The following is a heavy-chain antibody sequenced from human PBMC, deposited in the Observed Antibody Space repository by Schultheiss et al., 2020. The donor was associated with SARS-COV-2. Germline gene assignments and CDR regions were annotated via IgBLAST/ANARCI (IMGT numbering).Heavy chain of an antibody. Sequence: GGSLRLSCAASGFTVSSNYMNWVRQAPGKGLEWVSGISGSGGSTDYADSVKGRFTISRDNAKNSLYLQMNSLRAEDTAVYYCARERVGGYCSSTSCRYGSWFDPWGQGTLVTVAS. CDR1: GFTVSSNY. V-gene: IGHV3-21*04. D-gene: IGHD2-2*01. CDR3: ARERVGGYCSSTSCRYGSWFDP. J-gene: IGHJ5*02. CDR2: ISGSGGST.